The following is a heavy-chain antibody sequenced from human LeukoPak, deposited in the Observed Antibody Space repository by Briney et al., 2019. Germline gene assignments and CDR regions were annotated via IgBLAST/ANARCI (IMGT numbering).Heavy chain of an antibody. D-gene: IGHD6-13*01. CDR3: ARGQQLDY. J-gene: IGHJ4*02. Sequence: PGGSLRLSCAACGFILRSYSMSWVRQAPGKGLEWVAFSSSSGNYIYYADSVKGRFIISRDNAKSSLDLQLNSLRAEDTALYYCARGQQLDYWGQGILVTVSS. CDR1: GFILRSYS. CDR2: SSSSGNYI. V-gene: IGHV3-21*01.